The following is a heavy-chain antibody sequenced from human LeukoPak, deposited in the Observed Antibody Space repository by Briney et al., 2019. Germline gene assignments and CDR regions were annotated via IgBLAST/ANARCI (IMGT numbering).Heavy chain of an antibody. J-gene: IGHJ4*02. CDR3: ARHGPYYYDSSGYYLAFDY. D-gene: IGHD3-22*01. CDR1: GGSISSYY. V-gene: IGHV4-59*08. CDR2: IYYSGST. Sequence: PSETLSLTCTVSGGSISSYYWSWIRQPPGKGLEWIGYIYYSGSTNYNPSLKSRVTISVDTSKNQFSLKLSSVTAADTAVYYCARHGPYYYDSSGYYLAFDYWGQGTLVTVSS.